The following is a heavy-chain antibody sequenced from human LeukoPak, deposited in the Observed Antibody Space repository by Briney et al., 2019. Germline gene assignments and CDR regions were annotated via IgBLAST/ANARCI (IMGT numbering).Heavy chain of an antibody. V-gene: IGHV1-46*01. Sequence: ASVKVSCKASGYTFTSYYMYWVRQAPGQGLEWMGIINPSGGSTSYAQKFQGRVTITADESTSTAYMELSSLRSEDTAVYYCARSSFSGYYDSSGYYVFDYWGQGTLVTVSS. D-gene: IGHD3-22*01. CDR3: ARSSFSGYYDSSGYYVFDY. J-gene: IGHJ4*02. CDR1: GYTFTSYY. CDR2: INPSGGST.